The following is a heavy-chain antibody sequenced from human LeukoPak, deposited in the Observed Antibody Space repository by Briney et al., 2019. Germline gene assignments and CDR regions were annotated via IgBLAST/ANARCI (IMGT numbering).Heavy chain of an antibody. CDR3: AKGRWIQLWFDY. CDR1: GFTFSSYA. Sequence: GGSLRLSCAASGFTFSSYAMSWVHQAPGKGLEWVSAISGSGGSTYYADSVKGRFTISRDNSKNTLYLQMNSLRAEDTAVYYCAKGRWIQLWFDYWGQGTLVTVSS. CDR2: ISGSGGST. D-gene: IGHD5-18*01. V-gene: IGHV3-23*01. J-gene: IGHJ4*02.